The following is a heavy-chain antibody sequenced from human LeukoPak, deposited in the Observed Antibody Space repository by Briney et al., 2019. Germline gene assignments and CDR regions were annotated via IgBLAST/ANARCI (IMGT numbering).Heavy chain of an antibody. CDR3: ARDHGVRGLISHDAFDI. V-gene: IGHV3-74*01. D-gene: IGHD3-10*01. J-gene: IGHJ3*02. CDR2: INSDGSTT. Sequence: QPGGSLRLSCAASGFTFSSYWMHWVRQGSGKGLVWVSRINSDGSTTSYADSVKGRFTISRDNAKNTLYLQMNSLRAEDTAVYYCARDHGVRGLISHDAFDIWGQGTMVTVSS. CDR1: GFTFSSYW.